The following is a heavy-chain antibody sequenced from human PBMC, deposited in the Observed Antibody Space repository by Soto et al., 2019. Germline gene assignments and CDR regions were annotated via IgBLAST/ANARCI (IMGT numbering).Heavy chain of an antibody. D-gene: IGHD1-1*01. CDR3: ARRPEVRKYGMDV. CDR1: GFTFSSYA. CDR2: ISYDGSNK. Sequence: QVQLVESGGGVVQPGRSLRLSCAASGFTFSSYAMHWVRQAPGKGLEWVAVISYDGSNKYYADSVKGRFTISRDNSKNTLYLQMNSLRAEDTAVYYCARRPEVRKYGMDVWGQGTTVTVSS. J-gene: IGHJ6*02. V-gene: IGHV3-30-3*01.